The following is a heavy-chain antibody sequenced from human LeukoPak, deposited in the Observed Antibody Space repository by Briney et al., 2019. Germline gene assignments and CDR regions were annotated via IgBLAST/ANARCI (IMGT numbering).Heavy chain of an antibody. D-gene: IGHD3-10*01. Sequence: GGSLRLSCAASGFTFSSYGMHWVRQAPGKGLEWVAVISYDGSSKYYADSVKGRFTISRDNSKNTLYLQMNSLRAEDTAVYYCAKDRIPLLMGTGFDYWGQGTLVTVSS. CDR2: ISYDGSSK. CDR3: AKDRIPLLMGTGFDY. J-gene: IGHJ4*02. V-gene: IGHV3-30*18. CDR1: GFTFSSYG.